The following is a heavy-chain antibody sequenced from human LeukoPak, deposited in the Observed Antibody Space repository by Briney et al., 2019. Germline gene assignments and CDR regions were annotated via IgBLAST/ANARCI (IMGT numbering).Heavy chain of an antibody. CDR3: AKVRYCSGGSCYRDAFDI. Sequence: ASETLSLTCAVSGYSISSGYYWGWIRQPPGKGLEWIGSIYHSGSTYYNPSLKSRVTRSVDTSKNQFSLKLSSVTAADTAVYYCAKVRYCSGGSCYRDAFDIWGQGTMVTVSS. CDR1: GYSISSGYY. CDR2: IYHSGST. J-gene: IGHJ3*02. D-gene: IGHD2-15*01. V-gene: IGHV4-38-2*01.